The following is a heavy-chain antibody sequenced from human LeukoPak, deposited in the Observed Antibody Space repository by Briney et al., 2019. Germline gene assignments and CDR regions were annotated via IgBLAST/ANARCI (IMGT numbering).Heavy chain of an antibody. CDR2: MNPNSGNT. D-gene: IGHD3-10*01. CDR3: ARSRLGSYSNDAFDI. CDR1: GYTFTSYD. Sequence: ASVKVSCKASGYTFTSYDINWVRQASGQGLEWMGWMNPNSGNTGSAQKFQGRVTMTRNTSKSTAYMELSSLRSEDTAVYYCARSRLGSYSNDAFDIWGQGTMVTVSS. J-gene: IGHJ3*02. V-gene: IGHV1-8*01.